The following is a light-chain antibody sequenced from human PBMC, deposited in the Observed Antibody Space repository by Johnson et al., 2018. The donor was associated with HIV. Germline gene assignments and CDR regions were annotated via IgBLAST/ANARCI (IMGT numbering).Light chain of an antibody. CDR1: SSNIGNHY. V-gene: IGLV1-51*01. CDR2: DNN. J-gene: IGLJ1*01. Sequence: QSVLTQPPSVSAAPGQKVTIYCSGTSSNIGNHYVSWYQLLPGTAPKLLIYDNNQRPSGIPDRFSVSKSGTSATLGITGLQTGDEADYYCGTWDSSLSTDVFGSETKVTVL. CDR3: GTWDSSLSTDV.